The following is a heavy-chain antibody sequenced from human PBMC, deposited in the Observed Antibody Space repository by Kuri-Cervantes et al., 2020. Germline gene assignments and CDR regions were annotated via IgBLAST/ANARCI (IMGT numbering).Heavy chain of an antibody. CDR1: GFTVSSNY. J-gene: IGHJ3*02. CDR2: IYSGGST. V-gene: IGHV3-66*01. CDR3: NYYGSGSYFSDAFDI. Sequence: GGSLRLSCAASGFTVSSNYMSWVRQAPGKGLEWVSVIYSGGSTYYADSVKGRFTISRDNSKNTLYLQMNSLRAEDTSVYYCNYYGSGSYFSDAFDIWGQGAMVTVSS. D-gene: IGHD3-10*01.